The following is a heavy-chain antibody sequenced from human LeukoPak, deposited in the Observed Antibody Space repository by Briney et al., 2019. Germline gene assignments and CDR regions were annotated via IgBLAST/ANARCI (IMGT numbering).Heavy chain of an antibody. CDR2: IYHSGST. J-gene: IGHJ6*03. CDR3: ARFPGRQLWFVGYMDV. Sequence: SETLSLTCAVYGGSFSGYYWSWIRQPPGKGLEWIGEIYHSGSTNYNPSLKSRVTISVDTSKNQFSLKLSSVTAADTAVYYCARFPGRQLWFVGYMDVWGKGTTVTVSS. D-gene: IGHD5-18*01. CDR1: GGSFSGYY. V-gene: IGHV4-34*01.